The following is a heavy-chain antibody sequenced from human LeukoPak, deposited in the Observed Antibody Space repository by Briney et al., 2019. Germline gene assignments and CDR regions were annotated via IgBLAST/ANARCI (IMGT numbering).Heavy chain of an antibody. J-gene: IGHJ6*03. V-gene: IGHV3-30*02. D-gene: IGHD5-18*01. CDR1: GFTVSSNS. CDR2: VRYDGSKK. Sequence: GSLRLSCTVSGFTVSSNSMSWVRQAPGKGLEWVAFVRYDGSKKYYTNSVKGRFTISRDNSKNTLYLQMNSLRAEDTAVYYCAKDQKRGYSYGYLFYYYYMDVWGKGTTVTISS. CDR3: AKDQKRGYSYGYLFYYYYMDV.